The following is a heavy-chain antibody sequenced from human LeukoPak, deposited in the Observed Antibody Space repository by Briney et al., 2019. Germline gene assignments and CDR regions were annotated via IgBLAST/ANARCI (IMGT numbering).Heavy chain of an antibody. Sequence: PGGSLRLSCEASGFTFSSYGMHWVRQAPGKGLEWVAVIWYDGSNKYYGDSVKGRFTISRDNSKNTLYLQMNRLRDEDTALYYCTRVTQGMTTDGYFDLWGRGAPVTVSS. J-gene: IGHJ2*01. D-gene: IGHD4-17*01. V-gene: IGHV3-33*01. CDR1: GFTFSSYG. CDR2: IWYDGSNK. CDR3: TRVTQGMTTDGYFDL.